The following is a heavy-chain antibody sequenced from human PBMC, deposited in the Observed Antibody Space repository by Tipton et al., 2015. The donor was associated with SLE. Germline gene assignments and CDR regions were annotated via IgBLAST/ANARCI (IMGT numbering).Heavy chain of an antibody. CDR1: GGSFSGYY. Sequence: TLSLTCAVYGGSFSGYYWSWIRQPPGKGLEWIGEINYSGSTNYNPSLKSRVTISVDTSKNQFSLKLSSVTAADTAVYYCARGAAAHDYWGQGTLVTVSS. V-gene: IGHV4-34*01. CDR2: INYSGST. CDR3: ARGAAAHDY. J-gene: IGHJ4*02. D-gene: IGHD6-13*01.